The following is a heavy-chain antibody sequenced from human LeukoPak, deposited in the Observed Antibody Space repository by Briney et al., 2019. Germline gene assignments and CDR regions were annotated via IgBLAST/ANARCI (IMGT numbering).Heavy chain of an antibody. CDR3: ARDWGGSGPTSHDY. CDR2: ISSDGTNT. D-gene: IGHD3-16*01. V-gene: IGHV3-74*01. Sequence: GGSLRLSCAASGFTFKSSWMHWVRHPPGRGPVWVLRISSDGTNTRYGDSVRGRFTVSRDNAKNTLYLQMTSLRVEDSAVYYCARDWGGSGPTSHDYWGQGTLVTVSS. CDR1: GFTFKSSW. J-gene: IGHJ4*02.